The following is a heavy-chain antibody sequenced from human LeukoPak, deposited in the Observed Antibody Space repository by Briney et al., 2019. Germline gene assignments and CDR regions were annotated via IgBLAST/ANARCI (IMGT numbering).Heavy chain of an antibody. J-gene: IGHJ4*02. Sequence: ASVKVSCKASGYTFTDYYIHWVRQAPGQGLEWMGWISPNSGGTNYAQKLQGRVILTRATSIRTAYMELSGLTSDDTAVYYCARVEVAGNILIDYWGQGTLVIVSS. CDR1: GYTFTDYY. CDR3: ARVEVAGNILIDY. V-gene: IGHV1-2*02. CDR2: ISPNSGGT. D-gene: IGHD6-19*01.